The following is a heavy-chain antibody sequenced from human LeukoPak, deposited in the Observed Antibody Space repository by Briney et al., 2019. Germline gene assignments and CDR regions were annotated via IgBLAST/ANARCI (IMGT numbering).Heavy chain of an antibody. CDR1: GYRFISYW. CDR3: ARRAFTGDHGDLHPWDV. J-gene: IGHJ6*02. CDR2: IYPGDSDT. Sequence: GESLKISCKGSGYRFISYWIGWVRQMPGKGLEWMGIIYPGDSDTRYSPSFQGQVTISADKSISTVYLQWSSLKASDTAMYYCARRAFTGDHGDLHPWDVWGQGTTVTVSS. D-gene: IGHD4-17*01. V-gene: IGHV5-51*01.